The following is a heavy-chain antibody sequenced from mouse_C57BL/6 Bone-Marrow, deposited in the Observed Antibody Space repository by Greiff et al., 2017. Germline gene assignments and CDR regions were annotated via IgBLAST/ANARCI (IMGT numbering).Heavy chain of an antibody. CDR2: IYPGNSDT. J-gene: IGHJ1*03. V-gene: IGHV1-5*01. D-gene: IGHD1-1*01. CDR1: GYTFTSYW. CDR3: TLYYYGSRTGYFEG. Sequence: VQLKQSGTVLARPGASVKMSCKTSGYTFTSYWLHWVKQRPGQGLEWIGAIYPGNSDTSYNQKFKGKAKLTAVTSASTAYMELSSLTNEDSAVYYCTLYYYGSRTGYFEGWGTGTTVTVSS.